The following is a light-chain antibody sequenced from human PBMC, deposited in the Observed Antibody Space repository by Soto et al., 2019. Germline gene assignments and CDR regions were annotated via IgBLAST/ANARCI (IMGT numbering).Light chain of an antibody. J-gene: IGKJ5*01. CDR1: QSVDSNY. CDR2: GAS. CDR3: QQYGTSRAVT. Sequence: IVLTQAPGTLSLSPGEEATLSCSASQSVDSNYLAWYQQKPGQTPRLIIYGASGRADGIPHRFRGSGFGTHLTLTISKAEPEDFGVHYCQQYGTSRAVTVAQGTRLEIK. V-gene: IGKV3-20*01.